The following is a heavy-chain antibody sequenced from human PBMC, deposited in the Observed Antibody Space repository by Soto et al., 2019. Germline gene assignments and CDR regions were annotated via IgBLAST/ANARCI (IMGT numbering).Heavy chain of an antibody. V-gene: IGHV2-5*04. J-gene: IGHJ4*02. CDR1: GFSLRNTELA. CDR3: VNLCTGGFSFDFDS. CDR2: IYGDDEK. Sequence: GPTLVNPTQTLTLTCSFSGFSLRNTELAVGWMRQPPGKALERLTFIYGDDEKRYNQSLKSRITITKDTPKNQVALTMTNMDTVDTGSYYCVNLCTGGFSFDFDSWGQGTLVSVSS. D-gene: IGHD2-8*02.